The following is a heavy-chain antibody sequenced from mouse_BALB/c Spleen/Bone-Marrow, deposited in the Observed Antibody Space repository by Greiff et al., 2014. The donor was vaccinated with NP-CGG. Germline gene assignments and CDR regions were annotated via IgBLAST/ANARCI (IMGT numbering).Heavy chain of an antibody. CDR3: ARAITDAMDY. V-gene: IGHV1-54*01. J-gene: IGHJ4*01. Sequence: QVQLKESGAELVRPGTSVKVSCKGSGYAFTNYLIEWVKQRPGQGLEWIGVINSGSGGTKYNEKFKGKATLTADKSSSTAYMQLSSLTSDDSAGYSCARAITDAMDYWGQGTSVTVSS. CDR2: INSGSGGT. CDR1: GYAFTNYL. D-gene: IGHD2-4*01.